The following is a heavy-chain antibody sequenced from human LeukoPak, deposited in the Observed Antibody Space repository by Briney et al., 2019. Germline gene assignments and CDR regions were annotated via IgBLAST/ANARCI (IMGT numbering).Heavy chain of an antibody. CDR2: IIPIFGTA. J-gene: IGHJ4*02. V-gene: IGHV1-69*06. Sequence: ASVKASCKASGGTFSSYAISWVRQAPGQGLEWMGGIIPIFGTANYAQKFQGRVTITADKSTSTAYMELSSLRSEDTAVYYCARDGGYYDSSGPEDGHWGQGTLVIVSS. CDR3: ARDGGYYDSSGPEDGH. CDR1: GGTFSSYA. D-gene: IGHD3-22*01.